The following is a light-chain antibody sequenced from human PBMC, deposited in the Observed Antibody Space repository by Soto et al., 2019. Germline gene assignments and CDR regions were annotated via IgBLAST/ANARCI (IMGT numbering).Light chain of an antibody. CDR3: QQSYSTPPWT. J-gene: IGKJ1*01. CDR1: LNIREE. Sequence: IQVTQSPSSLSASVGDRFTITCLASLNIREELDCYQQKPGKAPKRLIYDTTTLQSWVPSRFSGDGSGTEFTLTISSLQPEDFATYYCQQSYSTPPWTFGQGTKVDI. CDR2: DTT. V-gene: IGKV1-39*01.